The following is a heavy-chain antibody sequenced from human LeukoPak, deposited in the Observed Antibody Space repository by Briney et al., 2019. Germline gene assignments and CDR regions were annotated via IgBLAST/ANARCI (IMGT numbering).Heavy chain of an antibody. Sequence: SETLSLTCTVSGGSISSSSYYWGWIRQPPGKGLEWIGSIYYSGSTYYNPSLKSRVTISVDTSKNQFSLKLSSVTAADTAVYYCATLDCTTDAFDIWGQGTMVTVSS. CDR3: ATLDCTTDAFDI. D-gene: IGHD1-1*01. J-gene: IGHJ3*02. V-gene: IGHV4-39*01. CDR1: GGSISSSSYY. CDR2: IYYSGST.